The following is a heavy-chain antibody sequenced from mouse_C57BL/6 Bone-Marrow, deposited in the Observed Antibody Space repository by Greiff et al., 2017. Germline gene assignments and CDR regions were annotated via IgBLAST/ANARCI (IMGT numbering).Heavy chain of an antibody. CDR2: INPSNGGT. CDR3: AVYYSISRYAMDY. J-gene: IGHJ4*01. V-gene: IGHV1-53*01. Sequence: QVQLKQSGTELVKPGASVTLSCKASGYTFTSYWMHWVKQRPGQGLEWIGNINPSNGGTNYNEKFKSKATLTVDKSSSTFYMQLSSLTSEDSAVYYCAVYYSISRYAMDYWGQGTSVTVSS. D-gene: IGHD2-5*01. CDR1: GYTFTSYW.